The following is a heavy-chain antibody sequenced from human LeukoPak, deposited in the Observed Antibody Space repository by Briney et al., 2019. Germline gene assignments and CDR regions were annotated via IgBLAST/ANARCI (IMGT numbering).Heavy chain of an antibody. D-gene: IGHD2-15*01. J-gene: IGHJ4*02. CDR1: GFSFSRYG. CDR3: ARTSRSSSIDD. CDR2: INQGGSDK. V-gene: IGHV3-7*01. Sequence: GGSLRLSCAASGFSFSRYGMKWVRQAPRKGLEWVANINQGGSDKSYVDSVKGRFTISRDNAKNSLYLEMNSLRVEDTAMYYCARTSRSSSIDDWGQGTLVTVSS.